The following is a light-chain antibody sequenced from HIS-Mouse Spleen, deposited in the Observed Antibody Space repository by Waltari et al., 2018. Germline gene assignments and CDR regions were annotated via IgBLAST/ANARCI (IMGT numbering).Light chain of an antibody. Sequence: SSELTQDPAVSVALGQTVRITCQGDSLRSYYASWYQQKPGQAPVLVIYGKNNRPSGIPDRFSGSSSGNTASLTITGAQAEDEADYYCNSRDSSGNHVV. CDR2: GKN. J-gene: IGLJ2*01. CDR3: NSRDSSGNHVV. V-gene: IGLV3-19*01. CDR1: SLRSYY.